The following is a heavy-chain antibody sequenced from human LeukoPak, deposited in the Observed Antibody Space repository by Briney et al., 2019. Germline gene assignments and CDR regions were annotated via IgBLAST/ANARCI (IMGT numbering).Heavy chain of an antibody. CDR1: GDSVSSYY. CDR3: ARYYFDRSGFYLLDY. J-gene: IGHJ4*02. D-gene: IGHD3-22*01. V-gene: IGHV4-59*08. CDR2: IHYSGST. Sequence: SETLSLTCNVSGDSVSSYYWNWIRQPPGKGLEWIAYIHYSGSTNYNPSLRSRVTISVETSKTQYSLKLSSVTAADTAVCYCARYYFDRSGFYLLDYWGQGTLVTVSS.